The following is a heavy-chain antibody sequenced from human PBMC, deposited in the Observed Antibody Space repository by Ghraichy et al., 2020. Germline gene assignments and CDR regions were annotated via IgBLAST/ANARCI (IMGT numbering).Heavy chain of an antibody. Sequence: TLSLTCTVSVGSISSHYWSWIRQPPGKGLEWIGYIYYSENTDYSPSLRSRVTISVDTSKNQVSLKLTSLTAADTAVYYCARATNEDTVSTIASRWYFDLWGRGTLVTVSS. CDR3: ARATNEDTVSTIASRWYFDL. D-gene: IGHD5/OR15-5a*01. V-gene: IGHV4-59*11. CDR1: VGSISSHY. J-gene: IGHJ2*01. CDR2: IYYSENT.